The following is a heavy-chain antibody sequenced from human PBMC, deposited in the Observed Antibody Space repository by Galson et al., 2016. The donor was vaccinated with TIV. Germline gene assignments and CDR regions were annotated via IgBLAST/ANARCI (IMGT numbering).Heavy chain of an antibody. CDR1: GYTFRDYA. Sequence: QSGAEVKKPGESLRISCKASGYTFRDYALHWVRQAPGQRPEWLGWINAGDGNAKLSQSFQDRVTITRDRSASTAYLTLTRLRSEDTAVYFCACRSSTWNYLDAVDTWGQGTAVTVSS. J-gene: IGHJ3*02. V-gene: IGHV1-3*01. D-gene: IGHD6-13*01. CDR2: INAGDGNA. CDR3: ACRSSTWNYLDAVDT.